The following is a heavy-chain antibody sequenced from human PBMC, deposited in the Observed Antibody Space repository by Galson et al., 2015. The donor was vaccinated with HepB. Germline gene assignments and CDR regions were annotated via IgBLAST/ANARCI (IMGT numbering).Heavy chain of an antibody. V-gene: IGHV3-11*06. CDR2: ISSSSSYT. Sequence: SLRLSCAASGFTFSDYYMSWIRQAPGKGLEWVSYISSSSSYTNYADSVKGRFTISRDNAKNSLYLQMNSLRAEDTAVYYCARVRYYYDSSGYYYPDYWGQGTLVTVSS. D-gene: IGHD3-22*01. CDR3: ARVRYYYDSSGYYYPDY. CDR1: GFTFSDYY. J-gene: IGHJ4*02.